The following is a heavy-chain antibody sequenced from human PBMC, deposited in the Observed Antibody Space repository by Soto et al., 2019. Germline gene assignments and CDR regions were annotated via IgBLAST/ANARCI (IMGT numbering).Heavy chain of an antibody. CDR2: VNPILSMS. CDR1: GDTLSFYT. Sequence: PSVKFSCKASGDTLSFYTINWVRQAPGLGLEWMGRVNPILSMSNYAQKFQGRVTMTTDKSTSTAYMELRSLRSDDTAVYYCAREGQLGYWGQGTLVTVSS. V-gene: IGHV1-69*04. D-gene: IGHD6-6*01. J-gene: IGHJ4*02. CDR3: AREGQLGY.